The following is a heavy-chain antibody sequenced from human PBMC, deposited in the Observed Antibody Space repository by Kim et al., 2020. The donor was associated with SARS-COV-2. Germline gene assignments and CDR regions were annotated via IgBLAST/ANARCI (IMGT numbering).Heavy chain of an antibody. V-gene: IGHV3-30*18. CDR1: GFTFSSYG. D-gene: IGHD3-3*01. J-gene: IGHJ4*02. CDR2: ISYDGSNK. CDR3: AKDDGFGVAAPGGYFDY. Sequence: GGSLRLSCAASGFTFSSYGMHWVRQAPGKGLEWVAVISYDGSNKYYADSVKGRFTISRDNSKNTLYLQMNSLRAEDTAVYYCAKDDGFGVAAPGGYFDYWGQGTLVTVSS.